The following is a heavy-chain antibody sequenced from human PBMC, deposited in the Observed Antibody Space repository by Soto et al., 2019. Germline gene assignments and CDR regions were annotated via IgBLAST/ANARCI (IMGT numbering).Heavy chain of an antibody. CDR2: ISADGSNE. V-gene: IGHV3-30*04. Sequence: QVQLVESGGGVVQPGRSLRLSCAASGFTFSRSAIHWVRQAPGKGLEWVAVISADGSNEYYADSVKGRFTISRDNSKNTLYLQMNSLRDDDTAVYYCARDQDSDDYYYRALDYWGQGTLVTVSS. CDR3: ARDQDSDDYYYRALDY. D-gene: IGHD1-26*01. CDR1: GFTFSRSA. J-gene: IGHJ4*02.